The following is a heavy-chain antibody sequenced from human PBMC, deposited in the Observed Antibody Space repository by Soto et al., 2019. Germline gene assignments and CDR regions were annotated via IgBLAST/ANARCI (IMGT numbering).Heavy chain of an antibody. D-gene: IGHD4-4*01. CDR1: GFTFSDYA. CDR3: AKDAVKGYYYMDV. J-gene: IGHJ6*03. CDR2: TRGGGDGT. V-gene: IGHV3-23*01. Sequence: GGSLRLSCAASGFTFSDYAMTWVRQAPGRGLEWVSSTRGGGDGTSYADSVRGRFTISRDNSKNTLYLQMNSLRAEDTAVYYCAKDAVKGYYYMDVWGKGTTVTVSS.